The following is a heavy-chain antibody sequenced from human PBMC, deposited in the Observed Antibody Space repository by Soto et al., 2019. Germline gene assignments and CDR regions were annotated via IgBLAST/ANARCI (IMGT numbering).Heavy chain of an antibody. J-gene: IGHJ4*02. V-gene: IGHV3-30-3*01. CDR2: ISYDGSNK. CDR1: GFTFSRYT. D-gene: IGHD1-26*01. Sequence: GGSLRLSCAASGFTFSRYTLHWVRQAPGKGLEWVAVISYDGSNKYYADSVKGRFTISRDNSKNTLYVQMKSLRAEDTAVFYCARSGGSYFGPFGSWGQGTLVTVSS. CDR3: ARSGGSYFGPFGS.